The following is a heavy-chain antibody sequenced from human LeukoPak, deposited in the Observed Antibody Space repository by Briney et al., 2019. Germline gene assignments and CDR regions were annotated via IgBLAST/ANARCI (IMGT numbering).Heavy chain of an antibody. V-gene: IGHV3-48*03. CDR1: GFTFSSYE. D-gene: IGHD3-22*01. Sequence: GGSLRLSCAASGFTFSSYEMNWVRQAPGKGLEWVSYISNSGNTIYYADSVEGRFTISRDNAKGSLYLQMNSLRAEDTAVYYCSAGEGYYDSSDYYSAWAFNVWGQGTMVTVSS. CDR2: ISNSGNTI. J-gene: IGHJ3*01. CDR3: SAGEGYYDSSDYYSAWAFNV.